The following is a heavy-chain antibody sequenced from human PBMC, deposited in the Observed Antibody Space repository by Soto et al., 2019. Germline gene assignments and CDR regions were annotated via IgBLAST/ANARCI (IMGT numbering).Heavy chain of an antibody. D-gene: IGHD3-16*01. CDR2: IDTSGTT. CDR1: GGSISSYY. J-gene: IGHJ6*02. V-gene: IGHV4-4*07. CDR3: ARGPRGYVYYHGMDV. Sequence: QVQVQESGPGLVKPSETLSLTCTVSGGSISSYYVSWIRQSAGKGLEWIGRIDTSGTTNYNPPLKSRVTMSVDASKSQFSLNLSSVTAADTAVYYCARGPRGYVYYHGMDVWGQGTTVTVSS.